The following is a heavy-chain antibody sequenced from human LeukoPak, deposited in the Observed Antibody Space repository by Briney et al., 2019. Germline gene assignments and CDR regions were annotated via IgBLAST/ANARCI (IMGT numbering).Heavy chain of an antibody. CDR2: IKPDGSEA. D-gene: IGHD4-17*01. J-gene: IGHJ4*02. V-gene: IGHV3-7*04. CDR1: GFTLSNSW. CDR3: ARHGPVTQFDY. Sequence: PGGSLRLSCVVSGFTLSNSWMSWARQAPGKGLEWVANIKPDGSEAYYVDSVKGRFTVSRDNAKNSLYLQMNSLRAEDTAVYYCARHGPVTQFDYWGQGTLVTVSS.